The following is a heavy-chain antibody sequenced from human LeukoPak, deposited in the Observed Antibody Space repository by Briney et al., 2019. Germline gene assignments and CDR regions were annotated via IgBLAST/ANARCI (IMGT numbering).Heavy chain of an antibody. CDR2: IYYSGNT. Sequence: SETLSLTCTATGGSISSYYWSWIRQPPGKGLEWIGYIYYSGNTNYNPSLKSRVTISVDTSKNQFSLKLSSVTAADTAVYYCARFRLRYFDWLPFDYYMDVWGKGTTVTVSS. CDR3: ARFRLRYFDWLPFDYYMDV. D-gene: IGHD3-9*01. J-gene: IGHJ6*03. CDR1: GGSISSYY. V-gene: IGHV4-59*08.